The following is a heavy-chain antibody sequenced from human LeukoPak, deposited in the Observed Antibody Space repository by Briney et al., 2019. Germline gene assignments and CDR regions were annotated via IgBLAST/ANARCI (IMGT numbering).Heavy chain of an antibody. CDR3: ARDEGIRGVLDY. Sequence: PGGSLRLSCAASGFTFSSYSMNWVRQDPGKGLEWVSSISSSSSYIYYADSVKGRFTISRDNAKNSLYLQMNSLRAEDTAVYYCARDEGIRGVLDYWGQGTLVTVSS. CDR2: ISSSSSYI. J-gene: IGHJ4*02. CDR1: GFTFSSYS. V-gene: IGHV3-21*01. D-gene: IGHD3-3*02.